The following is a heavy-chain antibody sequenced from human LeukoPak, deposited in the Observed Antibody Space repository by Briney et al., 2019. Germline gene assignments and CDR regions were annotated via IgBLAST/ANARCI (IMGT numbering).Heavy chain of an antibody. Sequence: GASVKVSCKASGYTFTSYHMHWVRQAPGQGLEWMGVINPSGSRTSYAQKFQGRVTMTRDMPTSTVYMELSSLRSEDTAVYYCARIAAAPGAYYYYYMDVWGKGTTVTVSS. J-gene: IGHJ6*03. V-gene: IGHV1-46*01. CDR1: GYTFTSYH. CDR3: ARIAAAPGAYYYYYMDV. D-gene: IGHD6-13*01. CDR2: INPSGSRT.